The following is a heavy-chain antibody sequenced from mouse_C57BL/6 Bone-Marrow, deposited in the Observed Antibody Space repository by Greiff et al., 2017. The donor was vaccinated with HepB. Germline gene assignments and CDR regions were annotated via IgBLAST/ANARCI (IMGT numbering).Heavy chain of an antibody. V-gene: IGHV10-1*01. J-gene: IGHJ3*01. CDR1: GFSFNTYA. Sequence: EVKLVESGGGLVQPKGSLKLSCAASGFSFNTYAMNWVRQAPGKGLEWVARIRSKSNNYATYYADSVKDRFTISRDDSESMLYLQMNNLKTEDTAMYYCVRHEGQLRSAWFAYWGQGTLVTVSA. CDR3: VRHEGQLRSAWFAY. D-gene: IGHD3-2*02. CDR2: IRSKSNNYAT.